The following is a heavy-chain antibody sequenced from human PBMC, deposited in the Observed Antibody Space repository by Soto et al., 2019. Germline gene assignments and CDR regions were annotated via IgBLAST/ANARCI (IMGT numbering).Heavy chain of an antibody. CDR3: ARLGGGSGSAWPRRPYYFDY. J-gene: IGHJ4*02. V-gene: IGHV4-59*08. Sequence: PSETLSLTCTVSGGSISSYYWSWIRQPPGKGLEWIGYIYYSGSTNYNPSLKSRVTISVDTSKNQFSLKLSSVTAADTAVYYCARLGGGSGSAWPRRPYYFDYWGQGTLVTVSS. D-gene: IGHD3-16*01. CDR2: IYYSGST. CDR1: GGSISSYY.